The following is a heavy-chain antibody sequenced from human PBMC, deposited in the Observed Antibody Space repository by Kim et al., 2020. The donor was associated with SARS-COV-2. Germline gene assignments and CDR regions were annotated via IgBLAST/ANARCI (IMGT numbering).Heavy chain of an antibody. J-gene: IGHJ4*02. CDR2: ISYDGSNK. V-gene: IGHV3-30*18. Sequence: GGSLRLSCAASGFTFSSYGMHWVRQAPGKGLEWVAVISYDGSNKYYADSVKGRFTISRDNSKNTLYLQMNSLRAEDTAVYYCAKDQYYDCWSGYQVEELDKRDYWGQGTLVTVSS. CDR3: AKDQYYDCWSGYQVEELDKRDY. D-gene: IGHD3-3*01. CDR1: GFTFSSYG.